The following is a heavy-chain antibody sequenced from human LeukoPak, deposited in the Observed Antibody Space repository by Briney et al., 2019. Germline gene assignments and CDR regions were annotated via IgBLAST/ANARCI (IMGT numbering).Heavy chain of an antibody. J-gene: IGHJ5*02. Sequence: SETLSLTCTVSGGSISSSSYYWGWIRQPPGKGLEWIGSIYYSGSTYYNPSLKSRVTISVDASKNQFSLKLSSVTAADTAGYYWARGHIVVVVARGNWFHPGGQGTLVTVSS. CDR1: GGSISSSSYY. D-gene: IGHD2-15*01. V-gene: IGHV4-39*07. CDR2: IYYSGST. CDR3: ARGHIVVVVARGNWFHP.